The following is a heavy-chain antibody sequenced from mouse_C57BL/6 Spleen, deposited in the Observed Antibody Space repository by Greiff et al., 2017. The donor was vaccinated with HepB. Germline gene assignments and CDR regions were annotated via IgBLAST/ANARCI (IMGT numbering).Heavy chain of an antibody. V-gene: IGHV1-55*01. CDR3: ARDGNYPYYFDY. J-gene: IGHJ2*01. CDR2: IYPGSGST. CDR1: GYTFTSYW. D-gene: IGHD2-1*01. Sequence: VQLQQPGAELVKPGASVKMSCKASGYTFTSYWITWVKQRPGQGLEWIGDIYPGSGSTNYNEKFKSKATLTVDTSSSTAYMQLSSLSSEDSAVYYCARDGNYPYYFDYWGQGTTLTVSS.